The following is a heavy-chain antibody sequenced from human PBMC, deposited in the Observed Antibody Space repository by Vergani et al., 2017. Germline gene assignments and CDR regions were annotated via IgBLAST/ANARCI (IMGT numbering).Heavy chain of an antibody. CDR3: ASGVGDYYDSSGYYGTLDY. CDR1: GFRVTTYY. Sequence: VELLESGGGLAQPGGSLRVSCSASGFRVTTYYMSWVRQAPGKGLEWVSVIKSDGRTSYAESVRGRFTISRDTSRNAVYLQMNSLRAEDTAVYYCASGVGDYYDSSGYYGTLDYWGQGTLVTVSS. D-gene: IGHD3-22*01. CDR2: IKSDGRT. J-gene: IGHJ4*02. V-gene: IGHV3-66*01.